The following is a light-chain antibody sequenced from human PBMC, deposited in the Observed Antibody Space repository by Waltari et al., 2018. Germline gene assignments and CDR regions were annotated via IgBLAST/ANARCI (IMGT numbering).Light chain of an antibody. J-gene: IGLJ1*01. V-gene: IGLV3-10*01. Sequence: SNELTQPPSVSVSPGQTARITCSGDALPTKYASWYQQNSGKAPVLFIYEDINRPSGIPYRFSGSSSGTVATLTISGAQVEDEADYYCHSLNSVGNGYVFGTGTKFTVL. CDR1: ALPTKY. CDR3: HSLNSVGNGYV. CDR2: EDI.